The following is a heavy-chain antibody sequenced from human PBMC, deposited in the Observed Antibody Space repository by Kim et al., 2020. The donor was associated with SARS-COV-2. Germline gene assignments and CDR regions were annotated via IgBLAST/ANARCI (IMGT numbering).Heavy chain of an antibody. V-gene: IGHV3-73*01. J-gene: IGHJ3*01. Sequence: GGSLRLSCGASGFTFSGSAMHWVRQASGKGLEWVGRIRSKANSYATGYVESVKGRFTISRDDSRNTAYLQMNSPKTEDTAGYYCTRVPGTSLASRWSFD. CDR3: TRVPGTSLASRWSFD. CDR1: GFTFSGSA. CDR2: IRSKANSYAT. D-gene: IGHD1-1*01.